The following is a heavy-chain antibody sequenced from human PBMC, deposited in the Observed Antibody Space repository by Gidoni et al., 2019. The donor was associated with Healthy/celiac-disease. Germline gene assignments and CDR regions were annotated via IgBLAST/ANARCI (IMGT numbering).Heavy chain of an antibody. V-gene: IGHV3-33*01. D-gene: IGHD2-15*01. Sequence: QVQLVESGGGVVQPGGSLRLSCAESGFPFRSYGMHWVRQAPGKGLEGVAVIGYYGSNKYYAYSVKVRFTISRDNSKNTLYLQMNSLRAEDTAVYYCARDIVDYGIDVWGQGTTVTVSS. CDR1: GFPFRSYG. J-gene: IGHJ6*02. CDR3: ARDIVDYGIDV. CDR2: IGYYGSNK.